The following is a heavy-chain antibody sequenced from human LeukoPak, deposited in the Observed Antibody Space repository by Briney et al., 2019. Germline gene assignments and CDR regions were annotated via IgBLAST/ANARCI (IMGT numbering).Heavy chain of an antibody. CDR3: ARHMGRRSAAGTGVFDP. D-gene: IGHD6-13*01. J-gene: IGHJ5*02. CDR1: GGSISGYY. CDR2: MFTTRGST. V-gene: IGHV4-4*09. Sequence: SETLSLTCTVSGGSISGYYWSWIRQPPGKGLEWIGYMFTTRGSTNYNPSLTSRATISVDTSKNQVSLKLSSVTAADTAVYYCARHMGRRSAAGTGVFDPWGQGTLVTVSS.